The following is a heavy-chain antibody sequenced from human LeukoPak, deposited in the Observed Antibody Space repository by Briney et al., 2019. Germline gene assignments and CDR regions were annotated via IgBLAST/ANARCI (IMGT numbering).Heavy chain of an antibody. D-gene: IGHD3-10*01. CDR1: GFTFSSYG. J-gene: IGHJ4*02. Sequence: GGSLRLSCAASGFTFSSYGMHWVRQAPGKGLEWMAVIWYDGSNKYYADSVKGRFTISRDNSKNTLYLQMNSLRAEDTAVYYCARDSGFDYWGQGTLVTVSS. CDR3: ARDSGFDY. V-gene: IGHV3-33*01. CDR2: IWYDGSNK.